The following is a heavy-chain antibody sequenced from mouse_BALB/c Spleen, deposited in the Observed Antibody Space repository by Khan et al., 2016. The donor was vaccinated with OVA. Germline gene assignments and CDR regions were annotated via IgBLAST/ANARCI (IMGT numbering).Heavy chain of an antibody. V-gene: IGHV3-2*02. D-gene: IGHD1-1*01. J-gene: IGHJ2*01. CDR3: ARSVTITTVVATDFDY. CDR1: GYSITSDYA. CDR2: ISYSGRT. Sequence: EVQLQESGPGLVKPSQSLSLTCTVTGYSITSDYAWNWIRQFPGNKLEWMGYISYSGRTSYNPSLKSRISITRDTSKNKFFLQLNSVTTEDTATXYGARSVTITTVVATDFDYWGQGTTLTVSS.